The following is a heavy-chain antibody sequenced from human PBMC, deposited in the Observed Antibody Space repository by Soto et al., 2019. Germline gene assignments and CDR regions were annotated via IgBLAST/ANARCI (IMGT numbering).Heavy chain of an antibody. CDR1: GHSFLNYW. D-gene: IGHD1-20*01. J-gene: IGHJ4*02. CDR3: ARPSNNYVAY. CDR2: INPGNSET. V-gene: IGHV5-51*01. Sequence: GGCLKISHLTPGHSFLNYWSDRVRQMPGKGLEWMAIINPGNSETRYSPSFQGQVTISADKSISTTYLQWNSLKASDTAMYYCARPSNNYVAYWGQGILVTVSS.